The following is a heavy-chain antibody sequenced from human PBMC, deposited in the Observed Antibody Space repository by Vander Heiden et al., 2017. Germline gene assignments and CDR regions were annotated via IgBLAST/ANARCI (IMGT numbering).Heavy chain of an antibody. CDR2: INPSTGST. CDR1: GYPFTSYF. Sequence: QVQLVQSGADVKNPGASVKVSRKASGYPFTSYFMHWVRQAPGQGLEWMGLINPSTGSTTYAQKFQGRVTMTRDTSTSTVYMELSSLRSEDTAVYYCARAYGSGSYYAYWGQGTLVTVSS. J-gene: IGHJ4*02. D-gene: IGHD3-10*01. V-gene: IGHV1-46*01. CDR3: ARAYGSGSYYAY.